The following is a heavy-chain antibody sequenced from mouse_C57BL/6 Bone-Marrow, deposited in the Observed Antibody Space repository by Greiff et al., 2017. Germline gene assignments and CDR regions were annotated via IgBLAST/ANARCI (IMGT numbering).Heavy chain of an antibody. CDR3: ARRTGTSHYYAMDY. Sequence: QVQLQQPGAELVKPGASVKLSCKASGYTFTSYWMHWVKQRPGQGLEWIGMIHPNSGSTNYNEKFKSKATLTVDKSSSTAYMQLSSLTSEDSAVYYCARRTGTSHYYAMDYGGQGTSVTVSS. J-gene: IGHJ4*01. V-gene: IGHV1-64*01. CDR2: IHPNSGST. CDR1: GYTFTSYW. D-gene: IGHD4-1*01.